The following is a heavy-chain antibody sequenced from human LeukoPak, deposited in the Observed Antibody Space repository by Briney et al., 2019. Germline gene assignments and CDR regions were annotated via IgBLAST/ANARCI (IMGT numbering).Heavy chain of an antibody. CDR2: IGPTGSDR. CDR1: GLTFSTSG. Sequence: PGGSLRLSCTASGLTFSTSGFNWVRQAPGKGLEGVASIGPTGSDRYHADSIKVRFTISRDNANNYLYLQMNSLRAEDTAVYYCATIYWGQGTLVTVSS. CDR3: ATIY. D-gene: IGHD2-21*01. J-gene: IGHJ4*02. V-gene: IGHV3-21*06.